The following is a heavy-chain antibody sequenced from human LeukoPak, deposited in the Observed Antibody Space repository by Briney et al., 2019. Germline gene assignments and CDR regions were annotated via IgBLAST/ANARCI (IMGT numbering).Heavy chain of an antibody. V-gene: IGHV4-31*03. CDR1: GGSISSGGYY. CDR2: IYYFGST. D-gene: IGHD4-17*01. Sequence: SQTLSLTCTVSGGSISSGGYYWSWIRQHPGKGLEWIGYIYYFGSTYYNVSLKSRLTISLDTSKNQFSLKLSSVTVADTAVYYCARADYGDHGAALDVWGTGTTVTVSS. J-gene: IGHJ6*04. CDR3: ARADYGDHGAALDV.